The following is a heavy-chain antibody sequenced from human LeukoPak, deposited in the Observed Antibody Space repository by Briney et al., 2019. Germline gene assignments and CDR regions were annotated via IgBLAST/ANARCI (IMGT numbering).Heavy chain of an antibody. CDR3: ARDDFSYTGSHWFDP. D-gene: IGHD3/OR15-3a*01. CDR1: GGTLSSYA. Sequence: GASVKVSCKASGGTLSSYAISWVRQAPGQGLEWMGGIIPIFGTANYAQKFQGRVTITADESTSTAYMELSSLRSEDTAVYYCARDDFSYTGSHWFDPWGQGTLVTVSS. CDR2: IIPIFGTA. V-gene: IGHV1-69*13. J-gene: IGHJ5*02.